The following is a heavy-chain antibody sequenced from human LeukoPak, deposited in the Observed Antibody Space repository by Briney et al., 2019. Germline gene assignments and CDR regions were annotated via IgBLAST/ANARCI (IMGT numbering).Heavy chain of an antibody. V-gene: IGHV3-48*03. J-gene: IGHJ4*02. CDR1: RFTFSSCE. Sequence: GGSLRLSCAASRFTFSSCEMNWVRQAPGKGLEWVSYISRSGGTISYADSVKGRFHISRDNAKSSLSLQMNSLRAEHTAVYYCARGPHPYTSGWYHFDYWGQGTLVTVSS. CDR2: ISRSGGTI. CDR3: ARGPHPYTSGWYHFDY. D-gene: IGHD6-19*01.